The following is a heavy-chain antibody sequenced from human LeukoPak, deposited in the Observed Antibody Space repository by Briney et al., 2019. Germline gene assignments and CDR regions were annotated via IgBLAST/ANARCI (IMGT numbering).Heavy chain of an antibody. V-gene: IGHV4-59*01. J-gene: IGHJ4*02. CDR3: ARTAPTYGWELLYFDY. Sequence: SETLSLTCTVSGGSISSYYWSWLRQPPGKGLEWIGYIYYSGSTNYNPPLKSRVTISVDTSKNQFSLKLSSVTAADTAVYYCARTAPTYGWELLYFDYWGQGTLVTVSS. D-gene: IGHD1-26*01. CDR1: GGSISSYY. CDR2: IYYSGST.